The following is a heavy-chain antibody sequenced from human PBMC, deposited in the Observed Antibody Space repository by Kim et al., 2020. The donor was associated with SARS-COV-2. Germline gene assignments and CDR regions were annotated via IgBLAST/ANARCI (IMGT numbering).Heavy chain of an antibody. CDR3: ARDHSPGNSSTHDY. V-gene: IGHV7-4-1*01. Sequence: ASVKVSFKASGYSLTRFALNWVRQAPGQGLEWMGWINTFSGNPAYAQGFTGRFVFSLDTSVNTAYLNIDSLQTTDTAVYYCARDHSPGNSSTHDYWGQGTLVTVSS. CDR2: INTFSGNP. CDR1: GYSLTRFA. D-gene: IGHD6-13*01. J-gene: IGHJ4*02.